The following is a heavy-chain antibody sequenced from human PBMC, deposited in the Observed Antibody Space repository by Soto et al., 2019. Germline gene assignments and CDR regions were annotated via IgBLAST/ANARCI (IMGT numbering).Heavy chain of an antibody. Sequence: SETLSLTCTVSGGSISSYYWSWIRQPPGKGLEWIGYIYYSGSTNYNPSLKSRVTISVDTSKNQFSLKLSSVTAADTAVYYCAWIGYCDSSGYYYHLSYFDYWGQGTLVTVSS. D-gene: IGHD3-22*01. CDR1: GGSISSYY. CDR3: AWIGYCDSSGYYYHLSYFDY. V-gene: IGHV4-59*01. CDR2: IYYSGST. J-gene: IGHJ4*02.